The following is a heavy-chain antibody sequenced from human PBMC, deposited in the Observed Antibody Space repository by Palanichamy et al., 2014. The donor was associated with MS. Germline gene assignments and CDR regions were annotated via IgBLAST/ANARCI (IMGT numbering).Heavy chain of an antibody. CDR2: IRTHNGDT. J-gene: IGHJ3*01. D-gene: IGHD6-13*01. CDR1: GYIFTTYG. Sequence: QVQLVQSGAEVKKPGTSVKVSCKAGGYIFTTYGINWVRQAPGQGLEWMGWIRTHNGDTQSAQKFQGRVTMTTDTSTGTVFMELRNLRSDDTAIYYCARGGGVYSRPDAFGVWGQGTMVTVSS. CDR3: ARGGGVYSRPDAFGV. V-gene: IGHV1-18*04.